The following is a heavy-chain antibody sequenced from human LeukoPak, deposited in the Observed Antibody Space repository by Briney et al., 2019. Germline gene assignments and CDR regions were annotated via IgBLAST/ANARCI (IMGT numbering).Heavy chain of an antibody. D-gene: IGHD6-13*01. V-gene: IGHV3-9*03. J-gene: IGHJ4*02. Sequence: GGSLRLSCAASGFTFSSYSMNWVRQAPGKGLEWVSGISWNSGSIGYADSVKGRFTISRDNAKNSLYLQMNSLRAEDMALYYCAKDRSSIAAAGTLFDYWGQGTLVTVSS. CDR2: ISWNSGSI. CDR3: AKDRSSIAAAGTLFDY. CDR1: GFTFSSYS.